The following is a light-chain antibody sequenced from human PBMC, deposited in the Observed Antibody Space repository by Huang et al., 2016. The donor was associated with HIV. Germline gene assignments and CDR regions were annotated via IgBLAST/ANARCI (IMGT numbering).Light chain of an antibody. CDR2: DAS. CDR1: QSVHSY. V-gene: IGKV3-11*01. Sequence: EIVLTQSPATLSLSPGERATLSCSASQSVHSYLAWYQQKPGQAPRLLIYDASNRATGIPARVSGSGSGTDFTLTISNLQSEDFAVYYCQQRSAWPLTFGGGTKVEI. J-gene: IGKJ4*01. CDR3: QQRSAWPLT.